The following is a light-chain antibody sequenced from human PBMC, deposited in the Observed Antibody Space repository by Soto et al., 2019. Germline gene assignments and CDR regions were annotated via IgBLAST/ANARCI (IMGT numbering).Light chain of an antibody. CDR3: QQYNNWLGT. Sequence: EIVLTQSPGTLSLSLGERATLSCRASQSVSSSYLAWYQQKPGQAPRLLIYGASSRATGIPDRFSGSGSGTDFTLTISRLEPEDFAVYYCQQYNNWLGTFGQGT. CDR2: GAS. CDR1: QSVSSSY. J-gene: IGKJ1*01. V-gene: IGKV3-20*01.